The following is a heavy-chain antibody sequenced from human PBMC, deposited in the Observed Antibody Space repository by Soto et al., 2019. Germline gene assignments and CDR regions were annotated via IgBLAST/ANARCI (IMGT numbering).Heavy chain of an antibody. Sequence: ASVKVSCKASGYTFTGYYMHWVRQAPGQGLERMGWINPNSGGTNYAQKFQGRVTMTRDTSISTAYMELSRLRSDDTAVYYCARLRIAARPYYYYGMDVWGQGTKVTVSS. J-gene: IGHJ6*02. D-gene: IGHD6-6*01. CDR1: GYTFTGYY. V-gene: IGHV1-2*02. CDR3: ARLRIAARPYYYYGMDV. CDR2: INPNSGGT.